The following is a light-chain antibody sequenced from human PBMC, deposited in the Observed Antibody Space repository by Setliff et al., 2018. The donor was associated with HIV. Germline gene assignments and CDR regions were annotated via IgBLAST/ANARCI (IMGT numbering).Light chain of an antibody. CDR3: CSYVGSYSYI. J-gene: IGLJ1*01. CDR1: TSDVGNYNY. V-gene: IGLV2-11*01. CDR2: DVR. Sequence: QSALTQPRSVSGSPGQTVTLSCTGSTSDVGNYNYVSWYQQYPGKAPKLIIFDVRRRPSGVPDRFSGSKSQNTASLTISGLQPEDEADYYCCSYVGSYSYIFGTGTKVTVL.